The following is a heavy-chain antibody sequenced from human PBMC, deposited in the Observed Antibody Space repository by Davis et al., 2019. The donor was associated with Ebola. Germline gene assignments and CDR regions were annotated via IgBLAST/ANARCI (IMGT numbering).Heavy chain of an antibody. CDR2: INPNDGKT. CDR3: VIITMT. Sequence: AASVKVSCKASGYNFRTKYVNWVRQVPGHGLEWMGVINPNDGKTTYAQDFQGRVSMTRDTSTGTVYLEIRSLTLDDTAVYYCVIITMTWGQGTLVTVSS. D-gene: IGHD2-21*02. J-gene: IGHJ4*03. V-gene: IGHV1-46*01. CDR1: GYNFRTKY.